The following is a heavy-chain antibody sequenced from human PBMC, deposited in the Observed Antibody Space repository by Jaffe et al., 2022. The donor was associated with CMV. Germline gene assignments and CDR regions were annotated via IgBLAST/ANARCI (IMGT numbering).Heavy chain of an antibody. CDR2: IYYSGST. J-gene: IGHJ4*02. D-gene: IGHD1-26*01. CDR1: GGSISSYY. Sequence: QVQLQESGPGLVKPSETLSLTCTVSGGSISSYYWSWIRQPPGKGLEWIGYIYYSGSTNYNPSLKSRVTISVDTSKNQFSLKLSSVTAADTAVYYCARLDSGSYSLDYWGQGTLVTVSS. CDR3: ARLDSGSYSLDY. V-gene: IGHV4-59*08.